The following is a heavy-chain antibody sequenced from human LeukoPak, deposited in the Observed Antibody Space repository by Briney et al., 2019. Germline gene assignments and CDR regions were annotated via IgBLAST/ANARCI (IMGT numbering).Heavy chain of an antibody. CDR1: GYTFTSYY. Sequence: ASVKVSCKASGYTFTSYYMHWVRQAPGQGLEWMGIINPSGGSTSYAQKFQGRVTMTRDTSTSTVYMELSSLRSEDTAVYYCARVGGPDFWSGYHFDYWGQGTLVTVSS. CDR2: INPSGGST. CDR3: ARVGGPDFWSGYHFDY. J-gene: IGHJ4*02. V-gene: IGHV1-46*01. D-gene: IGHD3-3*01.